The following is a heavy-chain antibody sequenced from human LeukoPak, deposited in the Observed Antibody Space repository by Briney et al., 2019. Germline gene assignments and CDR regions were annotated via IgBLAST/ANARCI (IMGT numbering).Heavy chain of an antibody. D-gene: IGHD3-10*01. CDR2: ISDDGSNK. V-gene: IGHV3-30*18. CDR3: AKNDAPLLWFGVGAFDI. Sequence: GGSLRLSCAASGFTFSSYGMHWVRQAPGKGLEWVAVISDDGSNKYYADSVKGRFTISRDNSKNTLYLQMNSLRAEDTAVYYCAKNDAPLLWFGVGAFDIWGQGTMVTVSS. J-gene: IGHJ3*02. CDR1: GFTFSSYG.